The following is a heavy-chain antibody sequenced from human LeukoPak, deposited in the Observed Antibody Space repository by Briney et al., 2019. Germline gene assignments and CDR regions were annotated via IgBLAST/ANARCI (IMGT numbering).Heavy chain of an antibody. CDR1: GASISSNTYY. Sequence: KTSETLSLTCTVSGASISSNTYYWAWIRQSPGKGLEWFGSIFNAGSTFYNPSLTSRVTMSVDTSKNQFSLKLSSVTAADTAMYYCARNMTVILVAERTDTFDIWGQGTMVTVSS. J-gene: IGHJ3*02. V-gene: IGHV4-39*01. CDR3: ARNMTVILVAERTDTFDI. CDR2: IFNAGST. D-gene: IGHD3-22*01.